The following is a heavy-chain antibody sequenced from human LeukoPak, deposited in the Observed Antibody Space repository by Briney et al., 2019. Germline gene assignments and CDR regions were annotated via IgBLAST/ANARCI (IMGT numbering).Heavy chain of an antibody. J-gene: IGHJ4*02. CDR3: AREVGGYSGYGPGY. CDR1: GVTFSSYW. V-gene: IGHV3-48*04. CDR2: ISSSGSTI. D-gene: IGHD5-12*01. Sequence: GGSLRLSCAVSGVTFSSYWMSWVRQAPGKGLEWVSYISSSGSTIYYADSVKGRFTISRDNAKNSLYLQMNSLRAEDTAVYYCAREVGGYSGYGPGYWGQGTLVTVSS.